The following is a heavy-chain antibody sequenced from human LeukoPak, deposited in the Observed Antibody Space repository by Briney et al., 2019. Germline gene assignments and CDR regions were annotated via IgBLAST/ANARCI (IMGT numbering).Heavy chain of an antibody. CDR3: ARGVQQLVQVQDY. V-gene: IGHV1-8*01. CDR1: GYTFTSYD. CDR2: MNPNSGNT. Sequence: ASVKVSCKASGYTFTSYDINWVRQATGQGLEWMGWMNPNSGNTGYAQKFRGRVTMTRNTSISTAYMELSSLRSEDTAVYYCARGVQQLVQVQDYWGQGTLVTVSS. D-gene: IGHD6-13*01. J-gene: IGHJ4*02.